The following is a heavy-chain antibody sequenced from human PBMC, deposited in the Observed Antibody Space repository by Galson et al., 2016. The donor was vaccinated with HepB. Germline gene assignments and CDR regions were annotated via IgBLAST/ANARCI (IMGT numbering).Heavy chain of an antibody. CDR3: AGLNFGEDF. Sequence: SLRLSCAASGFIVSTKYINWVRQAPGKGLEWVSVMHADGKTEYADSVKGRFTVSRDNSKNILYLQMNSLRADDTAVYYCAGLNFGEDFWGQGTLVTVSS. D-gene: IGHD3-3*01. CDR2: MHADGKT. J-gene: IGHJ4*02. V-gene: IGHV3-53*01. CDR1: GFIVSTKY.